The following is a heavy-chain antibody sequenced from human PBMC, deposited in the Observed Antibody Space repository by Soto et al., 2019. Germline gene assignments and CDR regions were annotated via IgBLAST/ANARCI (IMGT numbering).Heavy chain of an antibody. Sequence: ASVKVSCKASGYTFTSYAMHWVRQAPGQRLEWMGWINAGNGNTKYSQEFQGRVTITRDTSASTAYMELSSLRSEDTAVYYCARISTVVTQVGYYYGMDVWGQGTTVTVSS. CDR3: ARISTVVTQVGYYYGMDV. D-gene: IGHD4-17*01. CDR1: GYTFTSYA. J-gene: IGHJ6*02. V-gene: IGHV1-3*01. CDR2: INAGNGNT.